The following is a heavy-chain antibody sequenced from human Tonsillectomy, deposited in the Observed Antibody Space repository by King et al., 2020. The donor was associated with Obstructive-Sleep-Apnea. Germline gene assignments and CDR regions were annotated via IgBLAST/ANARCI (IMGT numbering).Heavy chain of an antibody. CDR1: GASIRGHY. J-gene: IGHJ4*02. Sequence: QLQESGPGLVKPSETLSLTCTVSGASIRGHYWSLIRQTPVKGLEWIVYIYYTGSTKYNPSLQSRVTISVDTSNSQLSLTLSSVTAADTAVYYCASTALLTGYLYYFDYWGQGTLVTVSS. V-gene: IGHV4-59*11. CDR2: IYYTGST. D-gene: IGHD3-9*01. CDR3: ASTALLTGYLYYFDY.